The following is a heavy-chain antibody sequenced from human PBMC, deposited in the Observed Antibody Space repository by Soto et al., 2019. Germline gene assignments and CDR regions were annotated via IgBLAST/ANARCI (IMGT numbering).Heavy chain of an antibody. CDR3: ARPANTVADHFDL. J-gene: IGHJ4*02. CDR1: GYTFTIYW. Sequence: GEALKISCQVSGYTFTIYWIGWVRQMPGKGLEWIGIIYPSDSDTRYSPSFQGQVTISADQSINTAYLQWDSLKASDTAIYYCARPANTVADHFDLWGQGTPVTVSS. D-gene: IGHD4-17*01. V-gene: IGHV5-51*01. CDR2: IYPSDSDT.